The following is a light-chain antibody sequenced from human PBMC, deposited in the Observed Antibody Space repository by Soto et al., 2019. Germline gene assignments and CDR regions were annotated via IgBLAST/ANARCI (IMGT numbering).Light chain of an antibody. V-gene: IGLV1-44*01. CDR3: AAWDDSLNGYV. Sequence: QSVLTQPPSASGTPGQRVTISYSGSSSNIGSNIVNWYQQLPGTAPKLLIFSNSQRPSGVPDRFSGSKSGTSASLAISGLQSEDEADYYCAAWDDSLNGYVFGTGTKLTVL. CDR2: SNS. CDR1: SSNIGSNI. J-gene: IGLJ1*01.